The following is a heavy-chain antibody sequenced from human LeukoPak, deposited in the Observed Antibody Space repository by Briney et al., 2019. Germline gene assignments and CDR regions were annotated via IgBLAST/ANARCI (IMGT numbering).Heavy chain of an antibody. CDR3: ARDLGNDCSSTSCVG. Sequence: GGSLRLSCAASGFTFSSYCMSWVRQAPGKGLEWVSSISSSSSYIYYADSVKGRFTISRDNAKNSLYLQMNSQRAEDTAVYYCARDLGNDCSSTSCVGWGQGTLVTVSS. J-gene: IGHJ4*02. D-gene: IGHD2-2*01. V-gene: IGHV3-21*01. CDR2: ISSSSSYI. CDR1: GFTFSSYC.